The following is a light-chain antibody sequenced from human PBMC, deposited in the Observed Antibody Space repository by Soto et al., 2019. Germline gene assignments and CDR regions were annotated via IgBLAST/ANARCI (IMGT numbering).Light chain of an antibody. CDR1: QSVTSW. Sequence: DIQMTQSPSTLSASVGDRVNITCRASQSVTSWLAWYQQKPGKAPKVLIYKASNPQSGVPSRFSGSGSGTEFTLTISSLQPDDSATYYCQQYNTHFPHTFGQGTKLEIK. CDR3: QQYNTHFPHT. J-gene: IGKJ2*01. CDR2: KAS. V-gene: IGKV1-5*03.